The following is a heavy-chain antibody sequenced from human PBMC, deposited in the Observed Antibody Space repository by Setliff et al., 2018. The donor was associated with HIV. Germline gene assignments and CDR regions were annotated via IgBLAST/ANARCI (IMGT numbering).Heavy chain of an antibody. CDR2: LFPGGSP. CDR3: ARVPVVSTMYYFDY. J-gene: IGHJ4*02. V-gene: IGHV4-61*05. Sequence: SETLSLTCTVSGGSISSSLYYWGWIRQPPGKGLEWIGHLFPGGSPNYNPSLKSRVAISVDTSKNQFSLTLTSVTAADTAVFYCARVPVVSTMYYFDYWGQGTLVTVSS. D-gene: IGHD5-12*01. CDR1: GGSISSSLYY.